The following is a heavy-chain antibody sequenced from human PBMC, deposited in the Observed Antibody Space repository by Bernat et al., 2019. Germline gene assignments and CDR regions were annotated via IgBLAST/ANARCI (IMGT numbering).Heavy chain of an antibody. CDR3: ARGPRYYYDSSGYHYFFDY. CDR2: IRSKANSYAT. D-gene: IGHD3-22*01. Sequence: EVQLVESGGGLVQPGGSLKLSCAASGFTFSGSAMHWVRQASGKGLEWVGRIRSKANSYATAYAASVKGRFTISRDDSKNTAYLPMNSLKTEDTAVYYCARGPRYYYDSSGYHYFFDYWGQGTLVTVSS. V-gene: IGHV3-73*01. CDR1: GFTFSGSA. J-gene: IGHJ4*02.